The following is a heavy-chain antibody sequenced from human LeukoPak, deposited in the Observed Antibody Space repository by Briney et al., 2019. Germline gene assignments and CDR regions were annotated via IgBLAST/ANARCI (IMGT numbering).Heavy chain of an antibody. CDR2: IYYSGST. J-gene: IGHJ6*02. V-gene: IGHV4-59*01. CDR3: ARDTPIAAAAPYYYYGMDV. CDR1: GGSISSYY. D-gene: IGHD6-13*01. Sequence: PSETLSLTCTVSGGSISSYYWSWIRQPPGKGLEWIGDIYYSGSTNYNPSLKSRVTISVDTSKNQFSLKLSSVTAADTAVYYCARDTPIAAAAPYYYYGMDVWGQGTTVTVSS.